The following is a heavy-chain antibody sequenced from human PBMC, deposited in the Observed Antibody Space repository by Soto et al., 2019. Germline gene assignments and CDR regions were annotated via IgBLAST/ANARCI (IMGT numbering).Heavy chain of an antibody. CDR2: IYDNGIA. J-gene: IGHJ4*02. D-gene: IGHD6-19*01. CDR1: GGSINSYY. V-gene: IGHV4-59*01. Sequence: SATLSLTCTVSGGSINSYYWSWIRQPPGKGLEWIGYIYDNGIANYSPSLKSRVTISVDTSKNQFSLRLSSVTAADTAVYYCARQCLTYYSDYWGQGTLVTVSS. CDR3: ARQCLTYYSDY.